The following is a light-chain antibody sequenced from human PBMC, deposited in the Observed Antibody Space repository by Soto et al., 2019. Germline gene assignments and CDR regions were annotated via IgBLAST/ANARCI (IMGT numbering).Light chain of an antibody. Sequence: DIQMTQSPSSLSASVEDRLIITCRASQSISNHLNWYQQKPGKAPKLLIFAASSLQSGVPSRFSGSRSGPDFTLTISSLQPEDFATYYCQQSYSSPPTFGQGTKVDIK. J-gene: IGKJ1*01. V-gene: IGKV1-39*01. CDR1: QSISNH. CDR2: AAS. CDR3: QQSYSSPPT.